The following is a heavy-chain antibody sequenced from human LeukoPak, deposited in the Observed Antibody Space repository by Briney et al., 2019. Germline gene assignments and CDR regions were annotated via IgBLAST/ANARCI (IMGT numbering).Heavy chain of an antibody. CDR1: GFTFSSYG. J-gene: IGHJ4*02. V-gene: IGHV3-30*18. CDR3: AKDMDYYDSSGYYRLPNIDY. Sequence: GGSLRLSCAAYGFTFSSYGMHWVRQAPGKGLEWVAVISYDGSNKYYADSVKGRFTISRDNSKNTLYLQMNSLRAEDTAVYYCAKDMDYYDSSGYYRLPNIDYWGQGTLVTVSS. D-gene: IGHD3-22*01. CDR2: ISYDGSNK.